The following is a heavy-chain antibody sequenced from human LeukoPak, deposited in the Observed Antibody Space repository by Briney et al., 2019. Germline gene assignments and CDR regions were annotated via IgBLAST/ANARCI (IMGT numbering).Heavy chain of an antibody. CDR1: GYSISSGYY. Sequence: PSETLSLTCAVSGYSISSGYYWGWIRPPPGKGLEWIGSIYHSGSTYYNPSLKSRVTISVDTSKNHFSLKLSSVTAADTAVYYCARHFSFYRSSSGHFDYWGQGTLVTVSS. J-gene: IGHJ4*02. D-gene: IGHD6-6*01. CDR3: ARHFSFYRSSSGHFDY. V-gene: IGHV4-38-2*01. CDR2: IYHSGST.